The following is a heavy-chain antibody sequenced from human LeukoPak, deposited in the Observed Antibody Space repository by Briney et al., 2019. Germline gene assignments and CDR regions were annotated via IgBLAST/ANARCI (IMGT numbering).Heavy chain of an antibody. D-gene: IGHD2-2*01. J-gene: IGHJ6*02. CDR1: GYTFTSYG. Sequence: SVKVSCKASGYTFTSYGISWVRQAPGQGLEWMGGIIPIFGTANYAQKFQGRVTITADESTSTAYTELSSLRSEDTAVYYCARRYCSSTSCRPWDGMDVWGQGTTVTVSS. CDR3: ARRYCSSTSCRPWDGMDV. V-gene: IGHV1-69*13. CDR2: IIPIFGTA.